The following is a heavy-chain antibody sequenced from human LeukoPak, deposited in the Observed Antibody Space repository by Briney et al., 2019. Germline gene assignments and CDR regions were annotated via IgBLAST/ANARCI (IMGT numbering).Heavy chain of an antibody. CDR2: IIPIFGTA. Sequence: SVKVSCKASGGTFSSYAISWVRQAPGQGLEWMGGIIPIFGTANYAQKFQGRVTITADESTSTAYMELSSLRSEDTAVYYCAHIAARLGTGYYYYYGMDVWGQGTTVTVSS. J-gene: IGHJ6*02. CDR1: GGTFSSYA. V-gene: IGHV1-69*13. D-gene: IGHD6-6*01. CDR3: AHIAARLGTGYYYYYGMDV.